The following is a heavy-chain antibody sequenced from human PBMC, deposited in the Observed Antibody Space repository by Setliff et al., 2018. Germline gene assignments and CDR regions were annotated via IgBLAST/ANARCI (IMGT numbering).Heavy chain of an antibody. Sequence: ASVKVSCKASGYTFTNYALHWLRQAPGQRLEWMAYINGGNGNTHYSQKFRGRVTVTRDTSASTVFMELSTLRSEDTAVYYCAISTIFGVVSPTPDAFDIWGQGTMVTVSS. CDR2: INGGNGNT. CDR3: AISTIFGVVSPTPDAFDI. D-gene: IGHD3-3*01. J-gene: IGHJ3*02. V-gene: IGHV1-3*01. CDR1: GYTFTNYA.